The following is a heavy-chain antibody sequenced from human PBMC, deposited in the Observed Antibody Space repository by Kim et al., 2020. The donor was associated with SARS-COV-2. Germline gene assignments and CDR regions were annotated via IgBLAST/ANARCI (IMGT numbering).Heavy chain of an antibody. D-gene: IGHD3-22*01. Sequence: GGSLRLSCAASGFTVSSNYMSWVRQAPGKGLEWVSVIYSGGSTYYADSVKGRFTISRDNSKNTLYLQMNSLRAEDTAVYYCARGHLGSGYYVRYFDYWGQGTLVTVSS. V-gene: IGHV3-66*01. CDR1: GFTVSSNY. CDR3: ARGHLGSGYYVRYFDY. CDR2: IYSGGST. J-gene: IGHJ4*02.